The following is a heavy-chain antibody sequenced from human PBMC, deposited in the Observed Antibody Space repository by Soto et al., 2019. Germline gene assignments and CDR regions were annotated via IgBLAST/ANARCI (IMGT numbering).Heavy chain of an antibody. CDR3: AREVISPATSDAFDI. CDR2: IYHTGAA. CDR1: GGSLSSDNFF. J-gene: IGHJ3*02. Sequence: QVQLQESGPGLVKPSQTLSVTCTVSGGSLSSDNFFWSWVRQHPETGLEWVGYIYHTGAAYYNPSLKSRLTISLDTSKNRFSLSLISVTAADTAVYYCAREVISPATSDAFDIWGQRTMVTVS. D-gene: IGHD1-26*01. V-gene: IGHV4-31*03.